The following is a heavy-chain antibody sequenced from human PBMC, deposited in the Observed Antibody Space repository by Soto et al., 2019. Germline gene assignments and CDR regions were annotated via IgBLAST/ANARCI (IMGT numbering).Heavy chain of an antibody. CDR1: GGSISSSSYY. D-gene: IGHD3-3*01. Sequence: SETLSLTCTVSGGSISSSSYYWGWIRQPPGKGLEWIGSIYYSGSTYYNPSLKSRVTISVDTSKNQFSLKLSSVTAADTAVYYCARPSIDFWSGYYDAFVIWGQGTMVTVSS. CDR2: IYYSGST. J-gene: IGHJ3*02. V-gene: IGHV4-39*01. CDR3: ARPSIDFWSGYYDAFVI.